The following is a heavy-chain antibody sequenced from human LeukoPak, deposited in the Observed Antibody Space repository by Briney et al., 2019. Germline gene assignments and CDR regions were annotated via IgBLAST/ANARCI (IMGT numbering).Heavy chain of an antibody. D-gene: IGHD5-18*01. CDR2: INAGNGNT. CDR1: GYTFTSYA. V-gene: IGHV1-3*01. CDR3: ARDFYSYGRIYPFDY. Sequence: ASVKVSCKASGYTFTSYAMHWVRQAPGQRLEWMGWINAGNGNTKYSRKFQGRVTITRDTSASTAYMELSSLRSEDTAVYYCARDFYSYGRIYPFDYWGQGTLVTVSS. J-gene: IGHJ4*02.